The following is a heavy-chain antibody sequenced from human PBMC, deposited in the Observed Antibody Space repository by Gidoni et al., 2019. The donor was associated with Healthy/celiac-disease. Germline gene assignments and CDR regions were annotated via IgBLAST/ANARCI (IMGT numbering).Heavy chain of an antibody. V-gene: IGHV3-30*18. J-gene: IGHJ4*02. CDR1: SSYG. Sequence: SSYGMHWVRQAPGKGLEWVAVISYDGSNKYYADSAKGRFTISRDNAKNTLYLQMNSLRAEDTAVYYCAKDLRIAAAGTSFSDYWGQGTLVTVSS. D-gene: IGHD6-13*01. CDR3: AKDLRIAAAGTSFSDY. CDR2: ISYDGSNK.